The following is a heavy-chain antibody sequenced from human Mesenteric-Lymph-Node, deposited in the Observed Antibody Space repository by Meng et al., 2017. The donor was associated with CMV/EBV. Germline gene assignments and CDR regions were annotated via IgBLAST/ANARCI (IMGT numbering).Heavy chain of an antibody. J-gene: IGHJ6*02. CDR2: INPNSGGT. V-gene: IGHV1-2*02. CDR3: AKRGYSYGYYYGMDV. CDR1: GYTFTGYY. D-gene: IGHD5-18*01. Sequence: VKVSCQASGYTFTGYYMHWVRQAPGQGLEWMGWINPNSGGTNYAQKFQGRVTMTRDTSISTAYMELSRLRSDDTAVYYCAKRGYSYGYYYGMDVWGQGTTVTVSS.